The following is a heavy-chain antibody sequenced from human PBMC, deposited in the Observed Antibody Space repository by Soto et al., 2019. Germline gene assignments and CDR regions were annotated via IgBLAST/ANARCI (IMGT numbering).Heavy chain of an antibody. Sequence: GGSLRLSCAASGFTFDDYAMHWVRQAPGKGLEWVSGISWNSNSIGYADSVKGRFTISRDYAKNSLYLQMNSLRVEDTALYYCAKALSGYSYGPFDYWGQGTLVTVSS. J-gene: IGHJ4*02. CDR2: ISWNSNSI. D-gene: IGHD5-18*01. CDR1: GFTFDDYA. CDR3: AKALSGYSYGPFDY. V-gene: IGHV3-9*01.